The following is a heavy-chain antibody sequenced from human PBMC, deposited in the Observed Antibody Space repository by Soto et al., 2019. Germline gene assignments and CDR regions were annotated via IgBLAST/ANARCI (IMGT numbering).Heavy chain of an antibody. Sequence: PSETLSLTCTVSGGSISSGDYYWSWIRQPPGKGLEWIGYIYYSGSTYYNPSLKSRVTISVDNSKNTLYLQINSLRAEDTAVYYCAKDRSSTWCFDYWGQGTPVTVSS. CDR2: IYYSGST. CDR3: AKDRSSTWCFDY. J-gene: IGHJ4*02. CDR1: GGSISSGDYY. D-gene: IGHD6-13*01. V-gene: IGHV4-30-4*02.